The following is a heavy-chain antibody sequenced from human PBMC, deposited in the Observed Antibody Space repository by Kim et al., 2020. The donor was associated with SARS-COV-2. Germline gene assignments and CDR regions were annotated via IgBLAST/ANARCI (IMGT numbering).Heavy chain of an antibody. V-gene: IGHV3-23*01. J-gene: IGHJ4*02. CDR3: AKVNKDCSSTSCYGH. D-gene: IGHD2-2*01. Sequence: DAVKGRFTISRDNSKTSLYLQMNSLRAEDTAVYYCAKVNKDCSSTSCYGHWGQGTLVTVSS.